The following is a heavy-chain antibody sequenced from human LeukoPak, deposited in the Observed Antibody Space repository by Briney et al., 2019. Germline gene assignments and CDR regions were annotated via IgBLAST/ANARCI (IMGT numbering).Heavy chain of an antibody. J-gene: IGHJ4*02. Sequence: AASVKVSCKASAYTFSSYGITWVRQAPGQGLEWMGWISAYNGNTNYAQKLQGRVTMTTDTSTSTAYMELRSLRSDDTAVYYCAREEVLPYYDILTGYYRYPHFDYWGQGTLVTVSS. D-gene: IGHD3-9*01. CDR1: AYTFSSYG. CDR3: AREEVLPYYDILTGYYRYPHFDY. CDR2: ISAYNGNT. V-gene: IGHV1-18*01.